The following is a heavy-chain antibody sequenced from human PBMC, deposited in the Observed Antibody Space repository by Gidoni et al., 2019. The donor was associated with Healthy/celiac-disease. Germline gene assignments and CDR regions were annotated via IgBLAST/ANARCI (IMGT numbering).Heavy chain of an antibody. D-gene: IGHD1-26*01. V-gene: IGHV4-61*02. CDR1: GGSISSGSYY. CDR2: IYTSGST. Sequence: VQLQESGPGLVKPSQTLSLTCTVSGGSISSGSYYWSWIRQPAGKGLEWIGRIYTSGSTNYNPSLKSRVTISVDTSKNQFSLKLSSVTAADTAVYYCARDSYYGNWFDPWGQGTLVTVSS. J-gene: IGHJ5*02. CDR3: ARDSYYGNWFDP.